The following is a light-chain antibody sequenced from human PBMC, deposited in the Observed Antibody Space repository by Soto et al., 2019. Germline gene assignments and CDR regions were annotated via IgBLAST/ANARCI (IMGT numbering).Light chain of an antibody. J-gene: IGKJ1*01. CDR2: DAS. CDR1: QSVSSY. Sequence: EIVLTQSPATLSLSPGERATRSCRASQSVSSYLAWYQQKPGQAPRLLIYDASNRATGIPARFSGSGSGTDFTLTISSLEPEDFAVYYCQQRSNWRTFGQGTKVEIQ. CDR3: QQRSNWRT. V-gene: IGKV3-11*01.